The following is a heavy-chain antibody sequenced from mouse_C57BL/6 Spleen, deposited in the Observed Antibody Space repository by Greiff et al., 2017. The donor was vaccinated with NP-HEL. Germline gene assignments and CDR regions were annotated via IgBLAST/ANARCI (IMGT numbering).Heavy chain of an antibody. CDR3: SYYSPHYYAMDY. V-gene: IGHV1-59*01. Sequence: QVQLQQSGAELVRPGTSVKLSCKASGYTFTSYWMHWVKQRPGQGLEWIGVIDPSDSYTNYNQKFKGKATLTVDTSSSTAYMQLRSLTSEDSAVYYCSYYSPHYYAMDYWGQGTLVTVSA. CDR1: GYTFTSYW. D-gene: IGHD2-12*01. CDR2: IDPSDSYT. J-gene: IGHJ4*01.